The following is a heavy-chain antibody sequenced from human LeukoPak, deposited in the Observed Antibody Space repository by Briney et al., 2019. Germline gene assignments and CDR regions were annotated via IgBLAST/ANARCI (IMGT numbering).Heavy chain of an antibody. D-gene: IGHD3-16*01. CDR3: ARAGFGTAYNRFYYYMDV. Sequence: SETLSLTCAVSNYPITSDYYWVWIRQPPGQGLEWIGQIFHSGIAHYNPSLKSRVTMSVDTSRSQFSVNLNPVTAADTAVYYCARAGFGTAYNRFYYYMDVWGKGTTVTVSS. J-gene: IGHJ6*03. CDR1: NYPITSDYY. CDR2: IFHSGIA. V-gene: IGHV4-38-2*01.